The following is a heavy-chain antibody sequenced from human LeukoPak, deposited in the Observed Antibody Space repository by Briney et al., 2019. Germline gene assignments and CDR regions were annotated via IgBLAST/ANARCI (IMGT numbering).Heavy chain of an antibody. Sequence: GGSLRPSCAASGSTFSSYWMSWVRQAPGKGLEWVANIKQDGSEKYYVDSVKGRFTISRDTAKNSLFLQMNSLRAEDTAVYYCARTRYYYNSRSYGAPYYFDYWGQGTLVTVSS. CDR3: ARTRYYYNSRSYGAPYYFDY. J-gene: IGHJ4*02. V-gene: IGHV3-7*01. D-gene: IGHD3-10*01. CDR1: GSTFSSYW. CDR2: IKQDGSEK.